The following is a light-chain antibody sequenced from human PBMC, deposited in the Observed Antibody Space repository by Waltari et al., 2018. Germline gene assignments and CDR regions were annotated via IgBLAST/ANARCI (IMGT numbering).Light chain of an antibody. V-gene: IGKV1-39*01. Sequence: DIQMTQSPSSLSASVGDRVTITCRASPSISSYLNWYQQKPGKAPKLLIYAASSFQSGVPSRFSGSGSGTDFTLTISSLQPEDFATYYCQQSYSTPRTFGGGTKVEIK. CDR3: QQSYSTPRT. J-gene: IGKJ4*01. CDR1: PSISSY. CDR2: AAS.